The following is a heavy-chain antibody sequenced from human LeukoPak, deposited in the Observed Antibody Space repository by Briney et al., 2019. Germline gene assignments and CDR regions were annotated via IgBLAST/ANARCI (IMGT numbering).Heavy chain of an antibody. CDR3: TTTGTASGSYYQTGY. J-gene: IGHJ4*02. V-gene: IGHV3-15*01. Sequence: GGSLRLSCAASGFTFSNAWVSWVRQAPGKGLEWVGRIKSKTDGGTTDYAAPVKGRFTISRDDSKNTLYLQMNSLKTEDTAVYYCTTTGTASGSYYQTGYWGQGTLVTVSS. CDR1: GFTFSNAW. D-gene: IGHD1-26*01. CDR2: IKSKTDGGTT.